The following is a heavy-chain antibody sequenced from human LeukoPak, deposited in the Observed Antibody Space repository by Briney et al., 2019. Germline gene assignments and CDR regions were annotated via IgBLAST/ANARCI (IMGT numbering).Heavy chain of an antibody. V-gene: IGHV4-31*03. Sequence: SETLSLTCTVSGGSISSGGYYWSWIRQHPGQALEWIGYIYYSGSTYYNPSLKSRVTISVDTSKNQFSLKLSSVTAADTAVYYCARDVTYYHAFDIWGQGTMVTVSS. CDR3: ARDVTYYHAFDI. CDR2: IYYSGST. D-gene: IGHD3-10*01. CDR1: GGSISSGGYY. J-gene: IGHJ3*02.